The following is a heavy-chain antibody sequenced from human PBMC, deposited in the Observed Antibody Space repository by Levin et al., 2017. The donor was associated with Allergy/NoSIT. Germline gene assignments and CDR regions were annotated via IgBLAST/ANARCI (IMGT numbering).Heavy chain of an antibody. Sequence: SETLSLTCSVSGDSISRGFYYWSWIRQPAGEGLEWIGRIYVTGSTTYSPSLKSRVTISLDRSKDQVSLKINSVTVADTAVYYCARNLEGFNGYKPYCYMDVWSKGTTVTVSS. CDR1: GDSISRGFYY. CDR3: ARNLEGFNGYKPYCYMDV. CDR2: IYVTGST. J-gene: IGHJ6*03. D-gene: IGHD5-24*01. V-gene: IGHV4-61*02.